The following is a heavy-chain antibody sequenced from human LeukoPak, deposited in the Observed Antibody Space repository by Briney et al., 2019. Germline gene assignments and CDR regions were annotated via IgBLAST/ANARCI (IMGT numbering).Heavy chain of an antibody. CDR3: ARTVTSFYYFDY. CDR1: GFTFSSYS. Sequence: GGSLRLSCAAPGFTFSSYSMSWVRQAPGKGLEWVSFLSSSSSTMFYADSVKGRFTISRDNGKNSLYLQMNSLRDEDTAVYYCARTVTSFYYFDYWGQGALVTVSS. V-gene: IGHV3-48*02. J-gene: IGHJ4*02. D-gene: IGHD4-17*01. CDR2: LSSSSSTM.